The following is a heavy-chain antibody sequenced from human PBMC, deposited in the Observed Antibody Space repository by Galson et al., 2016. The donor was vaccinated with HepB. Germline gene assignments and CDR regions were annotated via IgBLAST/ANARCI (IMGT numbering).Heavy chain of an antibody. J-gene: IGHJ4*02. CDR1: GYTFTNYA. D-gene: IGHD5-24*01. CDR3: VRNAGGYNFGD. Sequence: SVKVSCKAGGYTFTNYAIHWVRQAPGQSLEWMGWIAGGNGNTRYSQQFQGRVTFTRDTSASIVYMEMSSLRSEDTAVFYCVRNAGGYNFGDWGQGTLVIASS. CDR2: IAGGNGNT. V-gene: IGHV1-3*01.